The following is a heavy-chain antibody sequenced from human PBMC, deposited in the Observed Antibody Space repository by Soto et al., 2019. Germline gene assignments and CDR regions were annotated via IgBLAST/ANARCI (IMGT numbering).Heavy chain of an antibody. CDR3: ARVQAGGLRFVAYYYYYMDV. V-gene: IGHV1-8*01. Sequence: ASVKVSCKASGYTFTSYYINWERQATGQGLEWMGWMNPNSGNTGYAQKFQGRVTMTRNTSISTAYMELSSLRSEDTAVYYCARVQAGGLRFVAYYYYYMDVWGKGTTVTVSS. J-gene: IGHJ6*03. CDR2: MNPNSGNT. CDR1: GYTFTSYY. D-gene: IGHD5-12*01.